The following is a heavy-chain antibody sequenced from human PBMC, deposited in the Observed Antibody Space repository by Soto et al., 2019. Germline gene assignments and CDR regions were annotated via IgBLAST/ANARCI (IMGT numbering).Heavy chain of an antibody. V-gene: IGHV4-30-4*01. Sequence: SETLSLTCTVSGDSISSPDYYWSWIRQAPGKGLELIGYVYYRGSIYYTPSFESRVSISIDTSKNQFSLRLTSVTAADSAVYFCARVTFTPNWFDSWGQGILVSVSS. J-gene: IGHJ5*01. CDR3: ARVTFTPNWFDS. CDR2: VYYRGSI. CDR1: GDSISSPDYY. D-gene: IGHD3-16*01.